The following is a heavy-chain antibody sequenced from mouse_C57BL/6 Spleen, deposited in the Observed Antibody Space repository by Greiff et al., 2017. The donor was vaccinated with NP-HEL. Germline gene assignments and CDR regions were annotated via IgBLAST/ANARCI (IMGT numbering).Heavy chain of an antibody. J-gene: IGHJ3*01. V-gene: IGHV1-42*01. CDR1: GYSFTGYY. CDR3: AREGTTVVASPFAY. D-gene: IGHD1-1*01. Sequence: VQLKQSGPELVKPGASVKISCKASGYSFTGYYMNWVKQSPEKSLEWIGEINPSTGGTTYNQKFKAKATLTVDKYSSTAYMQLKSLTSEDSAVYYCAREGTTVVASPFAYWGQGTLVTVSA. CDR2: INPSTGGT.